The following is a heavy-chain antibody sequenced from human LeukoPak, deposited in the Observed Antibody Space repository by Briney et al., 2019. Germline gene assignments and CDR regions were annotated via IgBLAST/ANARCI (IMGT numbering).Heavy chain of an antibody. Sequence: VASVKVSCKASGGTFSSYAISWVRQAPGQGLEWMGRIIPILGIANYAQKFQGRVTITADKSTNTAHLELSSLRSEDTAVYYCAREGVYSPDPSSYHRHAFDVWGKGTVVIVSS. J-gene: IGHJ3*01. D-gene: IGHD3-16*02. CDR2: IIPILGIA. CDR1: GGTFSSYA. CDR3: AREGVYSPDPSSYHRHAFDV. V-gene: IGHV1-69*04.